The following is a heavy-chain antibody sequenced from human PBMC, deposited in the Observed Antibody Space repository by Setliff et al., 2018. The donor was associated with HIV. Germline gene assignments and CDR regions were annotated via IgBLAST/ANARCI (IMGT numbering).Heavy chain of an antibody. CDR1: GFTFSTYA. J-gene: IGHJ3*02. CDR3: AKSTGTSHASFSFEI. Sequence: PGGSLRLSCAVSGFTFSTYAMSWVRQAPGKGLEWVSGISGSGTSTYYADSVKGRFTISRDNSKNTLYLQMNSLRAEDTAVYYCAKSTGTSHASFSFEIWGQGTMVTVSS. CDR2: ISGSGTST. D-gene: IGHD3-3*01. V-gene: IGHV3-23*01.